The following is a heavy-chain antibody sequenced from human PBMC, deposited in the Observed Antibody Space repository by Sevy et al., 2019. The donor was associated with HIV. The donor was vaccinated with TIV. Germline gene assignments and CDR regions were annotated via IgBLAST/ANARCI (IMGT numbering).Heavy chain of an antibody. V-gene: IGHV3-30*03. J-gene: IGHJ6*02. CDR2: ISYDGNNK. CDR1: GFTFSSYA. D-gene: IGHD3-16*01. Sequence: GGSLRLSCAASGFTFSSYAMHWVRQAPGKGLEWVAVISYDGNNKYAEYVKGRVTSAIDNSKNTLYLQMNRLRAEDTADYYCARDGSSGGLFLKDYYYFGMDVWGQGTTVTVSS. CDR3: ARDGSSGGLFLKDYYYFGMDV.